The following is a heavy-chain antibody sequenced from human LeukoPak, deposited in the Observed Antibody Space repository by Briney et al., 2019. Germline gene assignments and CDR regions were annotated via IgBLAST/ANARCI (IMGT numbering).Heavy chain of an antibody. V-gene: IGHV1-46*01. CDR1: GYTFTSNY. Sequence: GASVEVSCKASGYTFTSNYIHWVRQAPGQGLEWTGMIYPRDGSTSYAQKFQGRVTVTRDTSTSTVHMELSGLRSEDTAVYYCARDQEGFDYWGQGTLVTVSS. J-gene: IGHJ4*02. CDR3: ARDQEGFDY. CDR2: IYPRDGST.